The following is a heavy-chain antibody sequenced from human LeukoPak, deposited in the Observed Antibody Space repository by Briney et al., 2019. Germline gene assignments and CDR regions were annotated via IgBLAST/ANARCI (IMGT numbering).Heavy chain of an antibody. J-gene: IGHJ4*02. Sequence: SETLSLTCTVSGGSISSYYWSWIRQPPGKGLEWIGYIYYSGSTNYNPSLKSRVTISVDTSKNQFSLKLSSVTAADTAVYYCARDYGGSHDYWGQGTLVTVSS. V-gene: IGHV4-59*12. CDR3: ARDYGGSHDY. D-gene: IGHD3-10*01. CDR2: IYYSGST. CDR1: GGSISSYY.